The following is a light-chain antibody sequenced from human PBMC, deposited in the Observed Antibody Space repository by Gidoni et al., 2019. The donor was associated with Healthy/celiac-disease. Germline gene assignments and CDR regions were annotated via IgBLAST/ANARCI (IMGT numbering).Light chain of an antibody. Sequence: EIVLTQSPATLSLSPGERATLSCRASPRVSSYLAWYQQKPGQAPRLLIYDASNRATAIPARFSGSGSGTDFTLTISSLEPEDFAVYYCQQRSNWPPWTFXXXTKVEIK. CDR3: QQRSNWPPWT. J-gene: IGKJ1*01. CDR2: DAS. V-gene: IGKV3-11*01. CDR1: PRVSSY.